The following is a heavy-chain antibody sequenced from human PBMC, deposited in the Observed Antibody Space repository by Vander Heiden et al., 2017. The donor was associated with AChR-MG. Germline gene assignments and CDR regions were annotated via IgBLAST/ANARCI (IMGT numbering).Heavy chain of an antibody. CDR2: ISSSGSTI. CDR3: ARAEGETGYYYGMDV. V-gene: IGHV3-48*03. Sequence: EVQLVESGGGLVQPGGSLRLSCAASGFPFSGYEMNWVRQAPGKGLEWVSYISSSGSTIYYADSVKGRFTISRDNAKNSLYLQMNSLRAEDTAVYYCARAEGETGYYYGMDVWGQGTTVTVSS. CDR1: GFPFSGYE. D-gene: IGHD7-27*01. J-gene: IGHJ6*02.